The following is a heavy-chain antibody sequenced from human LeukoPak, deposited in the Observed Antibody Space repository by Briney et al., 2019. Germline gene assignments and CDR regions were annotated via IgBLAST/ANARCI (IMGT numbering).Heavy chain of an antibody. V-gene: IGHV4-59*08. D-gene: IGHD3-22*01. Sequence: KTSETLSLTCTVSGAPLNNNFWTWIRQPPGEGLEWIGYIYSSGSANYNPSLKSRVIISGDTSKNQISLNLTSVTAADTAVYFCARHRDYYDTWGHGTLVTVSS. CDR1: GAPLNNNF. J-gene: IGHJ4*01. CDR3: ARHRDYYDT. CDR2: IYSSGSA.